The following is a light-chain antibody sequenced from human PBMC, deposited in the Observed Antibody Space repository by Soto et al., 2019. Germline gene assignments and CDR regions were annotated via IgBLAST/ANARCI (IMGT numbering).Light chain of an antibody. J-gene: IGKJ4*01. CDR3: QQRSRWPLT. CDR2: DAS. CDR1: QSLSIY. V-gene: IGKV3-11*01. Sequence: EIVLTQSPATLSLSPGERATLACRASQSLSIYLAWYQQRPGQAPRLLIHDASNRATGIPARFSGSGSGTDFTRTISSLEPEDVAVYSCQQRSRWPLTFGGGTKVELK.